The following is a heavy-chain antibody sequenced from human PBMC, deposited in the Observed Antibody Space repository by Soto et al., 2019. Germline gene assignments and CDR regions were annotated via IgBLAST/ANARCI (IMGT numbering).Heavy chain of an antibody. V-gene: IGHV1-69*01. D-gene: IGHD5-18*01. J-gene: IGHJ6*02. Sequence: QVQLVQSGAEVRAPGSSVKVSCKASGGTFSSHAISWVRQAPGRGLEWVGGIIPIFGTPNYAQRFQDRVTITADESTSTVYLELISLRSDDTAVFYCARVEQPVYYYYGMDVWGQGTTVTVSS. CDR2: IIPIFGTP. CDR3: ARVEQPVYYYYGMDV. CDR1: GGTFSSHA.